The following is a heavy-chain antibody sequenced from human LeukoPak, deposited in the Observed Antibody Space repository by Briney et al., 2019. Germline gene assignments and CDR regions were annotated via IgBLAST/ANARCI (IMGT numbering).Heavy chain of an antibody. CDR3: ARIYYFGDNNWRYFDN. J-gene: IGHJ4*02. D-gene: IGHD3-10*01. CDR1: GFTFNSYW. Sequence: GGSLRLSCAASGFTFNSYWMTCVRQAPGKGLEWVANIDPDGSEKQYGDSVKGRFTTSRDNAKNSLYLQMNRLRAEDTAIYYCARIYYFGDNNWRYFDNWGQGTLVTVSS. CDR2: IDPDGSEK. V-gene: IGHV3-7*01.